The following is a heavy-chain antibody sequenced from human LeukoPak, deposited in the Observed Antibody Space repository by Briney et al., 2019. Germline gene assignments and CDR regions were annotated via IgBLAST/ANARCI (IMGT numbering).Heavy chain of an antibody. J-gene: IGHJ6*03. CDR1: GPTFSSYW. Sequence: GGSLRLSCAASGPTFSSYWIHWVRQAPGKGLVWVSRINSDGSSTSYADSVKVRFTISRDNAKNSLYLQMHSLRAEDTAVHYCASAPDSIAAYYYYIDVWGKGTTVTVSS. D-gene: IGHD6-13*01. CDR3: ASAPDSIAAYYYYIDV. CDR2: INSDGSST. V-gene: IGHV3-74*01.